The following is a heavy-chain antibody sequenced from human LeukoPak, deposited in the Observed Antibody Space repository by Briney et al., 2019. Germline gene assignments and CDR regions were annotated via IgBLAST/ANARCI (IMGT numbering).Heavy chain of an antibody. J-gene: IGHJ4*02. CDR1: GGTFSSYA. CDR2: IIPIFGTA. CDR3: ARETRGYCSGGSCVHFDY. V-gene: IGHV1-69*05. Sequence: EASVKVSCKASGGTFSSYAISWVRQAPGQGLEWMGGIIPIFGTANYAQKFQGRVTITTDESTSTAYMELSSLRSEDTAVYYCARETRGYCSGGSCVHFDYWGQGTLVTVSS. D-gene: IGHD2-15*01.